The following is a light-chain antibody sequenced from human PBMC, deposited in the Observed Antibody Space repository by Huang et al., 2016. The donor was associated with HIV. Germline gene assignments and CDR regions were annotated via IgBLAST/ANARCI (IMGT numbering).Light chain of an antibody. Sequence: EIVLTQSPGTLSLSPGERATLSCRASPSVSSSYLAWYQQKPGQAPRLLIYGASSRATGIPDRFSGSGSGTDITLTISRLEPEDFAVYYCQQYGSSSTWTFGQGTKVEIK. CDR1: PSVSSSY. J-gene: IGKJ1*01. V-gene: IGKV3-20*01. CDR3: QQYGSSSTWT. CDR2: GAS.